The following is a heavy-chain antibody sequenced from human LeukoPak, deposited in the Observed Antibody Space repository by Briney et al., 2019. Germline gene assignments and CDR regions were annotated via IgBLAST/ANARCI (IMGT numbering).Heavy chain of an antibody. CDR3: ARGDDINWFDP. V-gene: IGHV4-30-2*01. Sequence: PSQTLSLTCAVSGGSISSGGYSWSWIRQPPGKGLEWIGYIYHSGSTYYNPSLKSRVTISVDRSKNQFSLKLSSVTAAGTAVYYCARGDDINWFDPWGQGTLVTVSS. CDR1: GGSISSGGYS. J-gene: IGHJ5*02. CDR2: IYHSGST. D-gene: IGHD3-9*01.